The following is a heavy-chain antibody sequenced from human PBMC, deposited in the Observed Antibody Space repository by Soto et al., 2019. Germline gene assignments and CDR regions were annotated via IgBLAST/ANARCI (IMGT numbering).Heavy chain of an antibody. V-gene: IGHV4-59*13. Sequence: SETLSLTCDVSGASITTYYWSWIRQAPGKGLEWIGNVYHTGSTDYNSSLRSRVTISVDTSRNQFSLNMNSVTAADTAVYYCARRLFGSGWTLDSWGQGALVTVSS. D-gene: IGHD6-19*01. J-gene: IGHJ4*02. CDR1: GASITTYY. CDR2: VYHTGST. CDR3: ARRLFGSGWTLDS.